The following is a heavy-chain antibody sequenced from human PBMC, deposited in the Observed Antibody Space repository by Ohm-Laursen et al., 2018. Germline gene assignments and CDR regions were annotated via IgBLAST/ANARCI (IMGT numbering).Heavy chain of an antibody. Sequence: TLSLTCTVSGASINSHHWSFIRQPPGKGLEWIAFVYYSRSTYYNPSLKSRVSMSVDTSNNQFSLQLRYVTAADTAVYYCASSGSPSRAWYSFDSWGQGTLVTVSS. CDR2: VYYSRST. CDR1: GASINSHH. V-gene: IGHV4-59*11. D-gene: IGHD6-13*01. J-gene: IGHJ4*02. CDR3: ASSGSPSRAWYSFDS.